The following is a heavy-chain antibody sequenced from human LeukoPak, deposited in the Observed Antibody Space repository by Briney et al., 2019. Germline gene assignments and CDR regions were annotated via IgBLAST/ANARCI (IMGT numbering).Heavy chain of an antibody. CDR3: ARYASYSSGWEKYYYYYMDV. D-gene: IGHD6-19*01. CDR2: INWNGGST. CDR1: GFTFSSYS. J-gene: IGHJ6*03. V-gene: IGHV3-20*04. Sequence: LGRSLRLSCAASGFTFSSYSMSWVRQAPGKGLEWVSGINWNGGSTGYADSVKGRFTISRDNAKNSLYLQMNSLRAEDTALYYCARYASYSSGWEKYYYYYMDVWGKGTTVTVSS.